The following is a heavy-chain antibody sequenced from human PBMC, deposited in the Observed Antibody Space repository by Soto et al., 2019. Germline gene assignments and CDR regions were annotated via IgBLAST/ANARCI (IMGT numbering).Heavy chain of an antibody. CDR3: ARAQGSGYPGDGSFDI. J-gene: IGHJ3*02. CDR1: GFTFSSYA. V-gene: IGHV3-30-3*01. Sequence: PGGSLRLSCAASGFTFSSYAMHWVRQAPGKGLEWVAVISYDGSNKYYADSVKGRFTISRDNSKNTLYLQMNSLRAEDTAVYYCARAQGSGYPGDGSFDIWGQGTMVTVSS. CDR2: ISYDGSNK. D-gene: IGHD5-12*01.